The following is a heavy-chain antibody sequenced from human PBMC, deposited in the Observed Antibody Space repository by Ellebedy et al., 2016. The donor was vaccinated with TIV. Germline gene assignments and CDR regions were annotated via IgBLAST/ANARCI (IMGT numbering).Heavy chain of an antibody. CDR1: GFTVSSNF. Sequence: GESLKISCAASGFTVSSNFMTWVRQAPGKGLEWVSVIYGGGTIRHADSVKGRLTISRDNSKHTVDLQMNSLRDEDTAVYYCARPTVPATICGACGMDVWGQGTTVIVSS. CDR2: IYGGGTI. D-gene: IGHD2-2*01. V-gene: IGHV3-53*01. CDR3: ARPTVPATICGACGMDV. J-gene: IGHJ6*02.